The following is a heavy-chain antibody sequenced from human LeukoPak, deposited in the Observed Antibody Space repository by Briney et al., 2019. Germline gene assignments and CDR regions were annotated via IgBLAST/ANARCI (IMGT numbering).Heavy chain of an antibody. CDR1: GFTFSSYS. Sequence: PGGSLRLSCAASGFTFSSYSMNWVRQAPGKGLEWVSYISSSSSTIYYADSVKGRFTISRDNAKNSLFLQMNSLRAEDTALYYCARDRSTNSYAEYFFDYWGQGTLVTVSS. J-gene: IGHJ4*02. V-gene: IGHV3-48*01. CDR2: ISSSSSTI. D-gene: IGHD5-18*01. CDR3: ARDRSTNSYAEYFFDY.